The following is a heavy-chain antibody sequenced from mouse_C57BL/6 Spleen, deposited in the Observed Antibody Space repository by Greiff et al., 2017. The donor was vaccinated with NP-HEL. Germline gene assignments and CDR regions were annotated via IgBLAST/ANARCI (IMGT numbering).Heavy chain of an antibody. D-gene: IGHD2-2*01. CDR1: GYTFTSYW. CDR3: AREGLRRDY. V-gene: IGHV1-64*01. J-gene: IGHJ2*01. Sequence: QVQLQQPGAELVKPGASVQLSCKASGYTFTSYWMHWVKQRPGQGLEWIGMIHPNRGSTNYNEKFKSKATLTVDKSSSTAYMKLSSLTSEDSAVYYCAREGLRRDYWGQGTTLTVSS. CDR2: IHPNRGST.